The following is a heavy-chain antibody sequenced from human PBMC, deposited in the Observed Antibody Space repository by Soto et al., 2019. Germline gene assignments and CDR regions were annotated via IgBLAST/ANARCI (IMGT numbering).Heavy chain of an antibody. J-gene: IGHJ4*02. CDR2: MNPNSGNT. CDR1: GYTFTSYD. V-gene: IGHV1-8*01. CDR3: ARERSSSFDY. D-gene: IGHD6-6*01. Sequence: XSVKVSFNASGYTFTSYDINWVRQATGQGLEWMGWMNPNSGNTGYAQKFQGRVTMTRNTSISTAYMELSSLRSEDTAVYYCARERSSSFDYWGQGTLVTVSS.